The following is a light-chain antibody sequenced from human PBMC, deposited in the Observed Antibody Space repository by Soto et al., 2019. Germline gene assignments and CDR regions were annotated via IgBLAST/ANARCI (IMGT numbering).Light chain of an antibody. J-gene: IGKJ4*01. CDR1: QSVGSY. Sequence: EIVLTQSPATLSLSPGERATLSCRASQSVGSYLAWYRQIPGQAPRLLIYDASKRATGIPARFSGSGSGSDFTLTVSSLEPEDFPVYYCQQRRTWPLTFGGGTKVEIK. V-gene: IGKV3-11*01. CDR2: DAS. CDR3: QQRRTWPLT.